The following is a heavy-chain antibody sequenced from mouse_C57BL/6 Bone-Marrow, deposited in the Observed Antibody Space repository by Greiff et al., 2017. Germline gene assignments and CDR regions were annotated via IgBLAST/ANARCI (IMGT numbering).Heavy chain of an antibody. Sequence: VQLQQPGAELVKPGASVKLSCKASGYTFTSYWMHWVKQRPGRGLEWIGRIDPNSGGTKYNEKFKSKATLTVDKPSSTAYMQLSSLTSEVSAVYDCARLEGRGAMAYWGQGTSVTVSS. CDR2: IDPNSGGT. CDR3: ARLEGRGAMAY. D-gene: IGHD1-1*01. V-gene: IGHV1-72*01. CDR1: GYTFTSYW. J-gene: IGHJ4*01.